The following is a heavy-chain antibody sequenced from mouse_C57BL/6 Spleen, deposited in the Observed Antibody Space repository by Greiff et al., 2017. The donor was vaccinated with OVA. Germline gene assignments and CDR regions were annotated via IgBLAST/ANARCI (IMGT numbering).Heavy chain of an antibody. Sequence: QVQLQQPGAELVKPGASVKMSCKASGYTFTSYWITWVKQRPGQGLEWIGDIYPGSGSTNYNEKFKSKATLTVDTSSSTAYMQLSSLTSEDSAVYYCASEGPTVVAPGLAYWGQGTLVTVSA. CDR1: GYTFTSYW. CDR3: ASEGPTVVAPGLAY. V-gene: IGHV1-55*01. J-gene: IGHJ3*01. D-gene: IGHD1-1*01. CDR2: IYPGSGST.